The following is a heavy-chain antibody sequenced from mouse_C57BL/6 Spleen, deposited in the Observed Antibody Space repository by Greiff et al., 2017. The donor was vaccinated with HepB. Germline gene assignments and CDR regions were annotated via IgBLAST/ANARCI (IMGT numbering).Heavy chain of an antibody. CDR1: GYSFTSYY. D-gene: IGHD1-1*01. V-gene: IGHV1-66*01. CDR3: AREGTTVGGNPWFAY. Sequence: VQLQESGPELVKPGASVKISCKASGYSFTSYYIHWVKQRPGQGLEWIGWIYPGSGNTKYNEKFKGKATLTADTSSSTAYMQLSSLTSEDSAVYYCAREGTTVGGNPWFAYWGQGTLVTVSA. CDR2: IYPGSGNT. J-gene: IGHJ3*01.